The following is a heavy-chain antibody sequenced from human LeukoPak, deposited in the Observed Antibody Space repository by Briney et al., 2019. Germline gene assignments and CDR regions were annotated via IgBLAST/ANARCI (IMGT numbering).Heavy chain of an antibody. J-gene: IGHJ4*02. CDR3: AKEGGYCSGSSCYTTSFDY. CDR1: GFTFSSYA. Sequence: GGFLRLSCVASGFTFSSYAMSWVRQAPGKGLEWVSAINSGGRTYYADSVKGRFTISRDNSKSTLYLQLNSLRAEDTAVYYCAKEGGYCSGSSCYTTSFDYWGQGTLVTVSS. V-gene: IGHV3-23*01. CDR2: INSGGRT. D-gene: IGHD2-2*02.